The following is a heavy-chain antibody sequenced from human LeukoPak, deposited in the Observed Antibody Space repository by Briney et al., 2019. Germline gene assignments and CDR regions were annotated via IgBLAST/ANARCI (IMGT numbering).Heavy chain of an antibody. D-gene: IGHD2/OR15-2a*01. CDR3: ARDFSGKKDDSFDI. CDR1: GFTFSSYA. V-gene: IGHV3-30*04. CDR2: ISYDGSNN. J-gene: IGHJ3*02. Sequence: GGSLRLSCAASGFTFSSYAMHWVRQAPGKGLEWVAIISYDGSNNYYADSVKGRFTISRDNSKNTLYLQMNTLRAEDTAVYYCARDFSGKKDDSFDIWGQGTMVTVSS.